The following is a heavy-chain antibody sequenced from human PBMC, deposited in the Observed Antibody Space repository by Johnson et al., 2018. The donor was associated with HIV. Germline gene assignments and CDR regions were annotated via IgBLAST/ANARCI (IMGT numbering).Heavy chain of an antibody. CDR2: ITWNGGSS. D-gene: IGHD6-6*01. J-gene: IGHJ3*02. CDR3: ALDSGQQLADAFDI. Sequence: MQLVESGGGVVRPGGSLRLSCAASGFTFDDYGMSWVRQVPGKGLEWVSGITWNGGSSTYADSVKGRFTISRDNSKNTLYLQMNSLRAEDTAVYYCALDSGQQLADAFDIWGQGTMVTVSS. CDR1: GFTFDDYG. V-gene: IGHV3-20*04.